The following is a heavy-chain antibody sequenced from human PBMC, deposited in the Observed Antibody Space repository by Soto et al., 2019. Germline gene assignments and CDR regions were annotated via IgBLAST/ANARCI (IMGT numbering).Heavy chain of an antibody. CDR2: IHYSGNT. Sequence: SETLSLTCTVSGGSSSNYYWSWIRQPPGKGMEWIGYIHYSGNTKYNPSLKSRVTISADTCKNQLSLKLSSVTDADTAVYYCARGYYDFWSGYFATIDYWGQGTLVTVSS. CDR3: ARGYYDFWSGYFATIDY. J-gene: IGHJ4*02. CDR1: GGSSSNYY. D-gene: IGHD3-3*01. V-gene: IGHV4-59*08.